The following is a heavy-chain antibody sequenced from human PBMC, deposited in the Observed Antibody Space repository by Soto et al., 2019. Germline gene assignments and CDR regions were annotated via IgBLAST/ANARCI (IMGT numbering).Heavy chain of an antibody. Sequence: GESLQISCQCSGYSFTSYWLSWVRQMPGKGLEWMGRIDPSDSYTNYSPSFQGHVTISADKSISTAYLQWSSLKASDTAMYYCARHEDIVVVPAAFYYYDGMDFWGQGTKVTVSS. CDR3: ARHEDIVVVPAAFYYYDGMDF. D-gene: IGHD2-2*01. CDR2: IDPSDSYT. CDR1: GYSFTSYW. V-gene: IGHV5-10-1*01. J-gene: IGHJ6*02.